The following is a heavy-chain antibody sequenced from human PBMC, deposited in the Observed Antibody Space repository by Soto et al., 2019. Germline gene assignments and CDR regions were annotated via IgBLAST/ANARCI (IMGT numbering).Heavy chain of an antibody. D-gene: IGHD2-21*02. CDR2: IRSKAYGGTT. CDR3: TIGDLGNAFDI. CDR1: GFTFGDYA. V-gene: IGHV3-49*03. Sequence: GGSLRLSCTASGFTFGDYAMSWFRQAPGKGLEWVGFIRSKAYGGTTEYAESVKGRFTISRDYFKSIAYLQMNSLKTEDTAVYYCTIGDLGNAFDILGKRTMVTVSS. J-gene: IGHJ3*02.